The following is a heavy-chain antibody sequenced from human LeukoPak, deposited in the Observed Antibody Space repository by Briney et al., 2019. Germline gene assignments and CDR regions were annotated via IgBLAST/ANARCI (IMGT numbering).Heavy chain of an antibody. Sequence: SVKVSCKASGGTFSSYAISWVRQAPGQGLEWMGGIIPIFGTANYAQKLQGRVTMTTDTSTSTAYMELRSLRSDDTAVYYCARDSTNYDFWSGYDDYWYNWFDPWGQGTLVTVSS. CDR2: IIPIFGTA. CDR1: GGTFSSYA. J-gene: IGHJ5*02. V-gene: IGHV1-69*05. D-gene: IGHD3-3*01. CDR3: ARDSTNYDFWSGYDDYWYNWFDP.